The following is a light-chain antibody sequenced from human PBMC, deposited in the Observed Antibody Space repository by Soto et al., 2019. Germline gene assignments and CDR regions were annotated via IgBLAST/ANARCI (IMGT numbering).Light chain of an antibody. J-gene: IGLJ2*01. CDR3: SSFAGGGNPVL. CDR1: SSDVGGYNY. CDR2: EVT. V-gene: IGLV2-8*01. Sequence: QSVLTQPPSASGFLGQSVTISCTGTSSDVGGYNYVSWHQQHPGKAPKVMIYEVTKRPPGVPDRFSGSKSGNTASLTVSGLQAEDEADYYCSSFAGGGNPVLLGGGTKVTVL.